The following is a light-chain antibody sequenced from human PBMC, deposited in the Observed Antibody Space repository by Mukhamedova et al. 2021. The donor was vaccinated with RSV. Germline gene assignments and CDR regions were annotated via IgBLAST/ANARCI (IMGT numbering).Light chain of an antibody. Sequence: WYQRRVHGKAPKRLIYAASSLQSGVPSGFSGSGSGTEFTLTISSLQPEDFATYYCLQHNSFPFTFVPGTKVDIK. CDR2: AAS. J-gene: IGKJ3*01. V-gene: IGKV1-17*01. CDR3: LQHNSFPFT.